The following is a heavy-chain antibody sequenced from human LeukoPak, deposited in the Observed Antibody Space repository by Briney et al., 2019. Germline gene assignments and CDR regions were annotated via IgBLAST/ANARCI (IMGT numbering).Heavy chain of an antibody. D-gene: IGHD3-3*01. CDR2: IVVGSGNT. J-gene: IGHJ4*02. CDR1: GFTFTSSA. Sequence: SVKVSCKASGFTFTSSAVQWVRQARGQRLEWIGWIVVGSGNTNYAQKFQERVTITRDMSTSTAYMELSSLRSEDTAVYYCAADHHYDFWTRGDYWGPGTLVTVSS. V-gene: IGHV1-58*01. CDR3: AADHHYDFWTRGDY.